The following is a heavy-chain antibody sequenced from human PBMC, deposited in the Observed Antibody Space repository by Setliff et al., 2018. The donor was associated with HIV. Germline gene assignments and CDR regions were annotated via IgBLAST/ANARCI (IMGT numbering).Heavy chain of an antibody. D-gene: IGHD3-22*01. CDR2: FHHSGSA. V-gene: IGHV4-39*07. J-gene: IGHJ2*01. CDR3: ASDISVFYDNDGYEYFDL. CDR1: GGSISSDSYY. Sequence: NPSETLSLTCNVSGGSISSDSYYWGWIRQPPGKGLEWIGSFHHSGSASYNPSLRSRVTISVDTSRNQFSLRLNSVTAADTAVYYCASDISVFYDNDGYEYFDLWGRGTLVTVSS.